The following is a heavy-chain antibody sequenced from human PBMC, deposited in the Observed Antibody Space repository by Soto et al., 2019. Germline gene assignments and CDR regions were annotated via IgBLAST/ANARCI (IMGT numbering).Heavy chain of an antibody. V-gene: IGHV3-72*01. CDR1: GFTFSDHY. CDR2: SKNKADSYTT. Sequence: EVQLVESGGGLVQPGGSLRLSCAASGFTFSDHYMDWVRQAPGKGREWVGRSKNKADSYTTEYAASVKGRLTISRDGSKNSLFLQMNSLKTEDTAVYYSTVWVSWNDFGAAWGQGILVTLSS. D-gene: IGHD2-21*01. J-gene: IGHJ4*02. CDR3: TVWVSWNDFGAA.